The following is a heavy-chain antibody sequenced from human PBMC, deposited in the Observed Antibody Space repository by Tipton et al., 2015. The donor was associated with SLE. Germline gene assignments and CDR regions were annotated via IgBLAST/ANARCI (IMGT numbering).Heavy chain of an antibody. J-gene: IGHJ4*02. Sequence: SLRLSCAASGFTFSSSAMSWVRRAPGKGLEWVSGTGGSASSTYYADSVKGRFTISRDNSKNTLYLQMNGLRAEDTAVYYCAKDRKDRVVYYFDYWGQGTLVTVSS. CDR3: AKDRKDRVVYYFDY. CDR1: GFTFSSSA. V-gene: IGHV3-23*01. CDR2: TGGSASST. D-gene: IGHD2-21*01.